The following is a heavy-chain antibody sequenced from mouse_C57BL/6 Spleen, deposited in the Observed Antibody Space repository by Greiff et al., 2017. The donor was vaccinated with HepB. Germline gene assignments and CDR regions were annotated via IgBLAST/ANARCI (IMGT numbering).Heavy chain of an antibody. D-gene: IGHD2-1*01. CDR1: GYTFTDHS. V-gene: IGHV1-78*01. CDR2: IYPRDGST. CDR3: AGGGVRGAMDY. J-gene: IGHJ4*01. Sequence: VQLQESDAELVKPGASVKISCKASGYTFTDHSIHWMKQRPEQGLEWIGYIYPRDGSTKYNEKFKGKATLTADKSSSTAYMQLNSLTSGDSAVYYCAGGGVRGAMDYWGQGTSVTVSS.